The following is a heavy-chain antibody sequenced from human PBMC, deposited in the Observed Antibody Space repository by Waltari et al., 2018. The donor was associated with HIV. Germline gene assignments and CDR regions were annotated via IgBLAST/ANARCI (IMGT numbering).Heavy chain of an antibody. CDR2: IYSPGST. J-gene: IGHJ4*02. D-gene: IGHD3-10*01. V-gene: IGHV4-59*01. CDR3: ARYGSGHRHFGY. Sequence: QVQLQESGPGLLKPSETLSLTCTVSGDSLNTYFCAWVRPPPGKGLEWFGYIYSPGSTSYNPPPKSRLTISVDTSRNQFSLKLSSVTAADTAIYYCARYGSGHRHFGYWGQGILVTVSS. CDR1: GDSLNTYF.